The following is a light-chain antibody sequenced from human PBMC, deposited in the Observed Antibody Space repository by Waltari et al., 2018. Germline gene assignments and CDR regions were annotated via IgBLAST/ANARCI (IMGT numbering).Light chain of an antibody. V-gene: IGLV3-21*01. CDR3: QVWDSSTSHVV. CDR2: YDK. J-gene: IGLJ2*01. Sequence: SYVLTQPPSVSVAPGMTARITCGGNNIASKSVHWYRQSPGQAPALVIFYDKDRPARIPERFSGSNSGTTATLTISRVEAGDEADYYCQVWDSSTSHVVFGAGTKLTVL. CDR1: NIASKS.